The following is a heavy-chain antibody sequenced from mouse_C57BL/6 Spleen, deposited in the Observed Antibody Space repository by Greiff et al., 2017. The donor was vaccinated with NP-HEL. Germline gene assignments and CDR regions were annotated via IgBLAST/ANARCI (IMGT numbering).Heavy chain of an antibody. CDR3: ARGATVVARYFDY. Sequence: QVQLQQPGAELVMPGASVKLSCKASGYTFTSYWMHWVKQRPGQGLEWIGEIDPSDSYTNYNQKFKGKSTLTADKSSSTAYMQLSSLTSEDSAVYYCARGATVVARYFDYWGQGTTLTVSS. D-gene: IGHD1-1*01. V-gene: IGHV1-69*01. CDR1: GYTFTSYW. J-gene: IGHJ2*01. CDR2: IDPSDSYT.